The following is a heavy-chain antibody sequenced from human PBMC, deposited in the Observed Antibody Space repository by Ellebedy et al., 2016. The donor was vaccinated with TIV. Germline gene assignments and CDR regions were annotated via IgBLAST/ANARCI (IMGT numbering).Heavy chain of an antibody. CDR2: ISWNSGSI. V-gene: IGHV3-9*01. Sequence: SLKISXAASGFGFGDYAMHWVRQAPGKGLEWVSGISWNSGSIDYAGSVDGRFTISRDNGKNSLFLQMNSLRPEDTALYYCARSRLNSYFDIWGQGTLVTVSS. J-gene: IGHJ4*02. CDR3: ARSRLNSYFDI. CDR1: GFGFGDYA. D-gene: IGHD2/OR15-2a*01.